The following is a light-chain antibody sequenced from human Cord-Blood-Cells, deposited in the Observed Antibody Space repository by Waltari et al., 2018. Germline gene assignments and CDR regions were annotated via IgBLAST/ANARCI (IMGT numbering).Light chain of an antibody. V-gene: IGKV1-8*01. Sequence: AIRMTQSPSSLSASTGDRVTITCRASQGISSYLAWYQQKPGKAHKLLIYAAYTLQSGVPSRFSGSGSGTDFTLTISCLQSEDFATYYCQQYYSYPRTFGQGTKVEIK. CDR3: QQYYSYPRT. CDR1: QGISSY. CDR2: AAY. J-gene: IGKJ1*01.